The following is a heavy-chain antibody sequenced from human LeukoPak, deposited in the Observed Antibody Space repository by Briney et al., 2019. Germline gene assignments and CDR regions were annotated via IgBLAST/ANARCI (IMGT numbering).Heavy chain of an antibody. J-gene: IGHJ5*02. CDR1: GGTFSSYA. V-gene: IGHV1-69*06. CDR2: IIPIFGTA. Sequence: SVKVSCKASGGTFSSYAISWVRQAPGQGLEWMGGIIPIFGTANYAQKFQGRVTITADKSTSTAYMELSSLRSEDTAVYYCARAGRFLEWYHNWFDPWGQGTLVTVSS. D-gene: IGHD3-3*01. CDR3: ARAGRFLEWYHNWFDP.